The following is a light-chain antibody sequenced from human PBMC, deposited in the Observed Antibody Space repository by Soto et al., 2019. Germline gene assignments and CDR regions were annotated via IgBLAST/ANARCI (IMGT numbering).Light chain of an antibody. CDR3: QQRINWPLT. CDR2: CSS. Sequence: EIVLTQSPATLSLSPGERATLSCRASQSISRHLAWYQQKPGQAPRLLIYCSSNRDTGNPARFSGRGSGTDFTLTISSLEPEDFAVYYCQQRINWPLTFGGGTKLDIK. J-gene: IGKJ4*01. V-gene: IGKV3-11*01. CDR1: QSISRH.